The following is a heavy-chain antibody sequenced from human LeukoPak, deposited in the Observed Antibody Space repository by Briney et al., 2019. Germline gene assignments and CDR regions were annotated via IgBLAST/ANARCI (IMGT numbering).Heavy chain of an antibody. CDR1: GFTFSNAW. D-gene: IGHD5-18*01. CDR3: TTQSLGGEQLWLDDAFDI. J-gene: IGHJ3*02. V-gene: IGHV3-15*01. Sequence: PGGSLRLSCAASGFTFSNAWMSWVRQAPGKGLEWVGRIKSKTDGGTTDYAAPVKGRFTISRDDSKNTLYLQMNSLKTEDTAVYYCTTQSLGGEQLWLDDAFDIWGQGTMVTVSS. CDR2: IKSKTDGGTT.